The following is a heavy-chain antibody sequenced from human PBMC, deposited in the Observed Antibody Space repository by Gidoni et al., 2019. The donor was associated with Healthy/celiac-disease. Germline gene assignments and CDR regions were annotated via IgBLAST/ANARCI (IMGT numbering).Heavy chain of an antibody. CDR3: ARDPSSTSGNWFDP. CDR2: ISSSGSTI. D-gene: IGHD2-2*01. Sequence: EVQLVESGGGLVQPGGSLRLSCAASGFTFSSYEMNWVRQAPGKGLEWVSYISSSGSTIYYADSVKGRFTISRDNAKNSLYLQMNSLRAEDTAVYYCARDPSSTSGNWFDPWGQGTLVTVSS. CDR1: GFTFSSYE. J-gene: IGHJ5*02. V-gene: IGHV3-48*03.